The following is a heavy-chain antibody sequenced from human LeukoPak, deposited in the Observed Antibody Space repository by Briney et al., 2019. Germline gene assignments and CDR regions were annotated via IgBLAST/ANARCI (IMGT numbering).Heavy chain of an antibody. Sequence: SETLSLTCTVARGSLSTYYWNWIRQPPGKGLEGIGYIYYSGITNYNPSLKSRVTISVDTSKNQFSLKLSSVTAADTAVYYCARDLRDSSGYWTFDSWGQGTLVTVSS. CDR3: ARDLRDSSGYWTFDS. CDR1: RGSLSTYY. D-gene: IGHD3-22*01. CDR2: IYYSGIT. J-gene: IGHJ4*02. V-gene: IGHV4-59*01.